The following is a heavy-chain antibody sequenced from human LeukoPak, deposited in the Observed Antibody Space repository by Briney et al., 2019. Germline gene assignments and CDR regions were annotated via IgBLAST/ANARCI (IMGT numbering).Heavy chain of an antibody. J-gene: IGHJ5*02. CDR3: ARGSEGTSFPYNWFDP. Sequence: PSETLSLTCTVSGVSISSYYWTWIRQPPGKGLEWIGYIYYSGSTNYNPSLKSRVTISVDTSKNQFSLKLSSVTAADTAVYYCARGSEGTSFPYNWFDPWGQGTLVTVSS. CDR1: GVSISSYY. CDR2: IYYSGST. V-gene: IGHV4-59*01. D-gene: IGHD2-2*01.